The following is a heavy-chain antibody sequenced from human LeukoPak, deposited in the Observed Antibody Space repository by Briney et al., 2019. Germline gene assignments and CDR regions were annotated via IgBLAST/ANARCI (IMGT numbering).Heavy chain of an antibody. CDR3: ATGNYYDSRGYYTFGH. Sequence: GGSLRLSCAASGFALNKYWMHWVRQTPGKGLVWVSRINGDGSTTSYADSVKGGFTISRDNAKNTLYLQMSSLRAEDAAVYYCATGNYYDSRGYYTFGHWGQGTLVTVSS. CDR2: INGDGSTT. CDR1: GFALNKYW. J-gene: IGHJ4*02. D-gene: IGHD3-22*01. V-gene: IGHV3-74*01.